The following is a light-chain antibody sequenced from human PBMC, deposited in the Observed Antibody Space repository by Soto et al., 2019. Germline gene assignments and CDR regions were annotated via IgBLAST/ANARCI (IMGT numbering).Light chain of an antibody. CDR1: QSVSSN. Sequence: EIVMTQSPATLSVSPGERATLSCRASQSVSSNLAWYQQKPGQAPRLLIYGASTRATGIPARFSGSGSGTEFTRTISSLQSEDFAGYYCQQYNNWPPLTFGGGTKVEIK. CDR2: GAS. V-gene: IGKV3-15*01. J-gene: IGKJ4*01. CDR3: QQYNNWPPLT.